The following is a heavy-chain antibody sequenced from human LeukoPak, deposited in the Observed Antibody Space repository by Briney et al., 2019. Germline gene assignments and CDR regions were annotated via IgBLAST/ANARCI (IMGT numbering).Heavy chain of an antibody. D-gene: IGHD2-8*01. CDR2: IKQGGSEK. CDR1: GFSFGTFW. J-gene: IGHJ6*03. V-gene: IGHV3-7*01. Sequence: GGSLRLSCEASGFSFGTFWMSWVRQAPGKGLEWVANIKQGGSEKNYVDSVKGRFTIARDDAKNSLYLQMNSLRAEDTAVYYCAKDRCNNGIGCYYYYMDLWGKGTTVTISS. CDR3: AKDRCNNGIGCYYYYMDL.